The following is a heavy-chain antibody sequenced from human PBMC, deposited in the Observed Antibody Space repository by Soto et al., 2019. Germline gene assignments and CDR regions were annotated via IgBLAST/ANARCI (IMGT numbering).Heavy chain of an antibody. D-gene: IGHD3-22*01. V-gene: IGHV1-3*01. CDR2: VNAGNENT. CDR1: GYTFTNNV. Sequence: QVHLLQSGAEVKKPGASVKVSCKTSGYTFTNNVIHWVRQAPGQRLEWLGWVNAGNENTQSSRGFQGRLTLSKDTSATTAYMELSRLTPEDTAIYFCAREVPYGYSRFDYWGQGTLITVSS. J-gene: IGHJ4*02. CDR3: AREVPYGYSRFDY.